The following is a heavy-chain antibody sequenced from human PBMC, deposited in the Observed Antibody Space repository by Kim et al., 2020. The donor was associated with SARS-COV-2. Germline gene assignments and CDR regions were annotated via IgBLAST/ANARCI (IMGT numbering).Heavy chain of an antibody. V-gene: IGHV3-33*01. CDR3: ARDHPGGQQLVPGCFDY. CDR1: GFTFSSYG. J-gene: IGHJ4*02. Sequence: GGSLRLSCAASGFTFSSYGMHWVRQAPGKGLEWVAVIWYDGSNKYYADSVKGRFTISRDNSKNTLYLQMNSLRAEDTAVYYCARDHPGGQQLVPGCFDYWGQGTLVTVSS. CDR2: IWYDGSNK. D-gene: IGHD6-13*01.